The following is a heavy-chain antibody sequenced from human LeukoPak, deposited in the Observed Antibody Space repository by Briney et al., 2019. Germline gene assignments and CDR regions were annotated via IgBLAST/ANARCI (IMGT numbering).Heavy chain of an antibody. CDR1: GGSFSGYY. D-gene: IGHD6-13*01. J-gene: IGHJ6*03. Sequence: PSETLSLTCAVYGGSFSGYYWSWIRQPPGKGLEWIGEINHSGSTNYNPSLKSRVTISVDTSKNQFSLKLSSVTAADTAVYYCARQLGIINYYYYMDVWGKGTTVTVSS. CDR2: INHSGST. CDR3: ARQLGIINYYYYMDV. V-gene: IGHV4-34*01.